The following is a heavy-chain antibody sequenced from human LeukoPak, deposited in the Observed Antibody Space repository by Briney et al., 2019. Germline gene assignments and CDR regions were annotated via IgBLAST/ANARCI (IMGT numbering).Heavy chain of an antibody. CDR2: ISITEGT. J-gene: IGHJ4*02. CDR1: GGSVNTYY. CDR3: ARLRRDIDGWYADDC. D-gene: IGHD6-19*01. V-gene: IGHV4-4*07. Sequence: PSETLSLTCSVSGGSVNTYYWSWIRQSAGKGLEWIGRISITEGTNYNPSLKSRVSMSVDASKNQVSLKLGSVTAADTAVYYCARLRRDIDGWYADDCWGQGTLVTVSS.